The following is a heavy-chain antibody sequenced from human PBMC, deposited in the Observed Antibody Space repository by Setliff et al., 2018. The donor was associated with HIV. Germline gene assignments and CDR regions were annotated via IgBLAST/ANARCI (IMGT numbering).Heavy chain of an antibody. D-gene: IGHD3-9*01. CDR1: GGTFSGYA. V-gene: IGHV1-69*13. Sequence: SVKVSCKASGGTFSGYAISWVRQAPGQGLEWMGRIIPIFGASNYAQKFQGRVIITADQSTSIAYMELSSLRSEDTAVYYCARGGGYFERLFPPSYYMDLWGTGTSVTV. J-gene: IGHJ6*03. CDR2: IIPIFGAS. CDR3: ARGGGYFERLFPPSYYMDL.